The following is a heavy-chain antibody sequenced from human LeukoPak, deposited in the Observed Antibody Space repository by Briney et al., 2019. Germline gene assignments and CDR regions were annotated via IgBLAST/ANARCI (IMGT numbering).Heavy chain of an antibody. CDR1: GXSISSSSYY. V-gene: IGHV4-39*01. J-gene: IGHJ4*02. CDR2: IYYSGST. CDR3: ARHRGYCSSTSCYNYFDY. D-gene: IGHD2-2*02. Sequence: SETLSLTCTVSGXSISSSSYYWGWIRQPPGKGLEWIGSIYYSGSTYYNPSLKSRVTISVDTSKNQFSLKLSSVTAADTAVYYCARHRGYCSSTSCYNYFDYWGQGTLVTVPS.